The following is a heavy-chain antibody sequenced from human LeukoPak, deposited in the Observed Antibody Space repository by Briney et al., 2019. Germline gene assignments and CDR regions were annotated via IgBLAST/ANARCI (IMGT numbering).Heavy chain of an antibody. J-gene: IGHJ4*02. CDR2: IYHSGTT. CDR3: ARYLAYNYGLGDFDY. CDR1: GYSISTGSY. Sequence: PSETLSLNCAVSGYSISTGSYWVWIRQPPGKGLEWIGSIYHSGTTYYNPSLKSRVTISVDTSKNQFSLILRSVTAPDTAVYYCARYLAYNYGLGDFDYWGQGTLVTVSS. V-gene: IGHV4-38-2*01. D-gene: IGHD3-10*01.